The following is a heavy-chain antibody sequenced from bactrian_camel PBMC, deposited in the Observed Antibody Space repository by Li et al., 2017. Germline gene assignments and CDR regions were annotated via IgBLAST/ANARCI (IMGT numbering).Heavy chain of an antibody. CDR1: YTDVRNS. CDR3: AADHRPWLCATLTPADSGY. Sequence: VQLVESGGGSVQAGGSLTLSCSYTDVRNSMAWFRQAPGPGKWREGVAAIYSGGNSNDYADSAKGRFTVTRPHNGNTMYLQMDDLKPEDSGVYICAADHRPWLCATLTPADSGYWGQGTQVT. CDR2: IYSGGNSN. D-gene: IGHD4*01. V-gene: IGHV3S40*01. J-gene: IGHJ6*01.